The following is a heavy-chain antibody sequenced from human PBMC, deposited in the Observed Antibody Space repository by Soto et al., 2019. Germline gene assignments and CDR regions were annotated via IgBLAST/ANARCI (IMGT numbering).Heavy chain of an antibody. CDR3: TRSSITMIVVVTLGRFDP. CDR2: IRSKAYGGTT. Sequence: GGSLRLSCTASGFTFGDYVMSWFRQAPGKGLEWVGFIRSKAYGGTTEYAASVKGRFTISRDDSKSIAYLQMNSLKTEDTAVYYCTRSSITMIVVVTLGRFDPWGQGTLVTVSS. CDR1: GFTFGDYV. D-gene: IGHD3-22*01. V-gene: IGHV3-49*03. J-gene: IGHJ5*02.